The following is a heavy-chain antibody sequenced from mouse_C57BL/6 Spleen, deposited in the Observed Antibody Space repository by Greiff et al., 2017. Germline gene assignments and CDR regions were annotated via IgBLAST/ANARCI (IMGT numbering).Heavy chain of an antibody. CDR3: AGNNWYFDV. Sequence: VQLQESGPELVKPGASVKISCKASGYAFSSSWMNWVKQRPGKGLEWIGRIYPGDGDTNYNGKFKGKATLTADKSSSTAYMQLSSLTSEDSAVYFCAGNNWYFDVWGTGTTVTVSS. J-gene: IGHJ1*03. V-gene: IGHV1-82*01. CDR1: GYAFSSSW. CDR2: IYPGDGDT. D-gene: IGHD2-1*01.